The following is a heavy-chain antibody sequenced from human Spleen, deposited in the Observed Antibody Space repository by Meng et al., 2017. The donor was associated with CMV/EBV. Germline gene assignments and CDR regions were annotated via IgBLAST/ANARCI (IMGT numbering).Heavy chain of an antibody. CDR2: INPNSGGT. V-gene: IGHV1-2*02. J-gene: IGHJ4*02. CDR3: ARNVFHCGGKCFYYFDS. CDR1: GYTFTGYY. Sequence: ASVKVSCKASGYTFTGYYMHWVRQAPGQGLEWMGWINPNSGGTNYAQKFQARVTMTRDKSISTAYLELSWLRSGDTAVYFCARNVFHCGGKCFYYFDSWGQGTLVTVSS. D-gene: IGHD2-21*01.